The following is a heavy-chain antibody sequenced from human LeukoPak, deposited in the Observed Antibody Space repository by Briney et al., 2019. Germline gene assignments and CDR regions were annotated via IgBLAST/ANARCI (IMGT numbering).Heavy chain of an antibody. Sequence: SETLSLTCAVYGGSFIDYYWSWLRQPPGKGLEWIGEIDHSGSTTYNPSLKSRVTISVDTSKNQFSLKLNSVTAADTAVYYCAREKSSWYGGAWFDPWGQGTLVTVSS. D-gene: IGHD6-13*01. V-gene: IGHV4-34*01. CDR2: IDHSGST. CDR3: AREKSSWYGGAWFDP. J-gene: IGHJ5*02. CDR1: GGSFIDYY.